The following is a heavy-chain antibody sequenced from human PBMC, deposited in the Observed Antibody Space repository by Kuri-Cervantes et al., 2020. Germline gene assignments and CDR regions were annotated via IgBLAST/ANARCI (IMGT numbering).Heavy chain of an antibody. D-gene: IGHD1-7*01. CDR1: GGSISSGSYY. V-gene: IGHV4-61*02. J-gene: IGHJ3*02. CDR3: AKDSDWNYAGVAFDI. Sequence: LRLSCTVSGGSISSGSYYWSWIRQPAGKGLEWIGRIYTSGSTNYNPSLKSRVTISVDTSKNQFSLKLSSVTAADTAVYYCAKDSDWNYAGVAFDIWGQGTMVTVSS. CDR2: IYTSGST.